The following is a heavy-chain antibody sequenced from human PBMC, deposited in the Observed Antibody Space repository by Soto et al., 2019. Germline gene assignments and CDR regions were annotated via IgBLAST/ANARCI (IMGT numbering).Heavy chain of an antibody. CDR2: ISGSGGST. CDR3: AKTTAMVRGAADAFDI. Sequence: GRSLRLSCAASGFTFSSYAMSGVRQGPGKGLEWVSAISGSGGSTYYADSVKGRFTISRDNSKNTLYLQMNSLRAEDTAVYYCAKTTAMVRGAADAFDIWGQGTMVTVSS. J-gene: IGHJ3*02. CDR1: GFTFSSYA. D-gene: IGHD3-10*01. V-gene: IGHV3-23*01.